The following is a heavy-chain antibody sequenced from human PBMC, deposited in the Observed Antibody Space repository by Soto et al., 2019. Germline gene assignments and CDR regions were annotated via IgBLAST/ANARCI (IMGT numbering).Heavy chain of an antibody. CDR2: ISYDGSNK. D-gene: IGHD2-15*01. CDR1: GFTFSSYA. J-gene: IGHJ6*02. Sequence: GGSLRLSCAASGFTFSSYAMHWVRQAPGKGLEWVAVISYDGSNKYYADSVKGRFTISRDNSKNTLYLQMNSLRAEDTAVYYCARSAVVQGFDYYYYYGMDVWGQGTTVTVSS. CDR3: ARSAVVQGFDYYYYYGMDV. V-gene: IGHV3-30-3*01.